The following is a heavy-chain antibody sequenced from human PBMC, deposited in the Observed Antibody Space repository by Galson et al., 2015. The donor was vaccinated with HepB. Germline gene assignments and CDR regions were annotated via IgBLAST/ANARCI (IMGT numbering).Heavy chain of an antibody. J-gene: IGHJ4*02. CDR3: AGITSGWSSGYYSDF. CDR2: ISSSSSYI. Sequence: SLRLSCAASGFTFSDYSMNWVRQAPGKGLEWVSSISSSSSYIYYADSVKGRFTISRDNSKNSVYLQMNSVRAEDTAVYHCAGITSGWSSGYYSDFWGQGTLVTVSS. V-gene: IGHV3-21*01. D-gene: IGHD3-3*01. CDR1: GFTFSDYS.